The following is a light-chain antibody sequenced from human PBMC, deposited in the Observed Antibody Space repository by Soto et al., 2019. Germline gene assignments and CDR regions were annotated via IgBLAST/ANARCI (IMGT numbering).Light chain of an antibody. V-gene: IGLV1-47*02. CDR3: AAWDDSRSGHWV. J-gene: IGLJ3*02. CDR1: SSNIGSNF. CDR2: YNN. Sequence: QLVLTQPPSASVTPGQRVTISCSGSSSNIGSNFVYWYQQVPGTAPTLLIYYNNHRPSAVPDRVSGSKSGASAALGNSGLRPEDEGAYYCAAWDDSRSGHWVFGGGTKVTVL.